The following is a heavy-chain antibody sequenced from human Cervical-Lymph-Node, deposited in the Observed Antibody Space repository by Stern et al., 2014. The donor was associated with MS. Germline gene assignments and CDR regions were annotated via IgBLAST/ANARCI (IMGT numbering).Heavy chain of an antibody. CDR1: GFLVNSNY. Sequence: EVQLVQSGGTLIQPGGSLRLSCAASGFLVNSNYMSWVRQPPGKGLEWVSVIYSGGHTYYADSVEGRFTISRDSSKNTLFLQMNSLRPEDTAVYFCATDVRPRVGYCSGGGCSDYWGQGTLVTVSS. CDR2: IYSGGHT. CDR3: ATDVRPRVGYCSGGGCSDY. J-gene: IGHJ4*02. V-gene: IGHV3-53*01. D-gene: IGHD2-15*01.